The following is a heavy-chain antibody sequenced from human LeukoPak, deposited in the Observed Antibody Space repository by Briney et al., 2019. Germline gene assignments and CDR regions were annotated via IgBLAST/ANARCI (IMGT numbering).Heavy chain of an antibody. V-gene: IGHV3-23*01. CDR3: ATTDLNYGDYDFDY. Sequence: GGSLRLSCAASGFTFSSYAMHWVREAPGKGLEWVSAISGSGGSTYYADTVKGRITISRDNSKNTLYLQMNSLRAEDTAVYYCATTDLNYGDYDFDYWGQGTLVTVSS. CDR2: ISGSGGST. D-gene: IGHD4-17*01. CDR1: GFTFSSYA. J-gene: IGHJ4*02.